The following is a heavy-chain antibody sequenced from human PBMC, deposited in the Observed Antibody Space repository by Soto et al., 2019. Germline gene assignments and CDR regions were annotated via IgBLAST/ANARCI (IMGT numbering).Heavy chain of an antibody. CDR1: GYTFTSSD. CDR3: ARGASP. Sequence: QVQLVQSGAEVKKPGASVKVSCKASGYTFTSSDINWVRQATGQGLEWMGWMNPNCGNTGYAQKFQGRITLTRSTSINTAYLELSSLSSDDSAVYYCARGASPWGQGTLVTVSS. V-gene: IGHV1-8*01. J-gene: IGHJ5*02. CDR2: MNPNCGNT.